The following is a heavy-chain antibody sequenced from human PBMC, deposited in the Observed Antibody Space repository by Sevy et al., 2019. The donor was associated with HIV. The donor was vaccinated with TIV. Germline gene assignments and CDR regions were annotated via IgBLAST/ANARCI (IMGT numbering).Heavy chain of an antibody. D-gene: IGHD3-10*01. Sequence: GGSLRLSCVASGFTFSEYGMHWVRQAPGKGLEWVAVISHDGRNNKYNADSVKGRFTISRDNSKKTLYLQMNSLRAEDTAIYYCARDRGEILRSAFKSWGQGTRVTVSS. V-gene: IGHV3-33*08. CDR2: ISHDGRNNK. CDR1: GFTFSEYG. J-gene: IGHJ5*02. CDR3: ARDRGEILRSAFKS.